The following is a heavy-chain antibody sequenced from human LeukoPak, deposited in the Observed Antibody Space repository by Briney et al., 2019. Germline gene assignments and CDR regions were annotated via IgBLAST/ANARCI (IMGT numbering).Heavy chain of an antibody. J-gene: IGHJ6*02. V-gene: IGHV3-7*01. CDR2: IKQDGSEK. CDR1: GFTFSSYW. D-gene: IGHD5-18*01. Sequence: GGSLRLSCAASGFTFSSYWMSWVRQAPGKGLEWVANIKQDGSEKYYVDSVKGRFTISRDNAKNSLYLQMNSLRAEDTAVYYCARDVGHTAMAPHSGGMDVWGQGTTVTVSS. CDR3: ARDVGHTAMAPHSGGMDV.